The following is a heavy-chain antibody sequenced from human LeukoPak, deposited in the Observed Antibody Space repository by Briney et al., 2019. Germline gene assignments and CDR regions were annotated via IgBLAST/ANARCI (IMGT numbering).Heavy chain of an antibody. J-gene: IGHJ6*04. CDR1: GFTFSSYS. CDR3: ARNYGSGSYLDYYYGMDV. D-gene: IGHD3-10*01. V-gene: IGHV3-21*01. CDR2: ISSSSSYI. Sequence: GGSLRLSCAASGFTFSSYSMNWVRPAPGKGLEWVSSISSSSSYIYYADSVKGRFTISRDNAKNSLYLQMNSLRAEDTAVYYCARNYGSGSYLDYYYGMDVWGKGTTVTVSS.